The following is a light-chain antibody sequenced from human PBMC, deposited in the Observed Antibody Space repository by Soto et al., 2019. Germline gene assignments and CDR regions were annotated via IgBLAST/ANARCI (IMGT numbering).Light chain of an antibody. CDR3: QQANGFPVT. CDR2: AVS. J-gene: IGKJ4*01. V-gene: IGKV1-12*01. Sequence: DLQMTQSPSSVSASVGDRVTITCRASQGVSGWLAWYQQRPGKAPELLIYAVSNLQSGVPSRFSGSGSGTDFTLTISSLQPEDFATYYCQQANGFPVTFGGGTRVEMK. CDR1: QGVSGW.